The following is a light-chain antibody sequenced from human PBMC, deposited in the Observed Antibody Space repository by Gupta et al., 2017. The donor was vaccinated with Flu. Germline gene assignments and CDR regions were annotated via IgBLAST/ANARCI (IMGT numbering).Light chain of an antibody. J-gene: IGLJ3*02. CDR1: NIGSKT. Sequence: SFVLTQAPSVSVAPGKTARITCGGNNIGSKTVHWYQQKPIQAPVLVVYDNNGRPSGIPGRFSGSNSGNMATLTISRVEAGDEADYYCLVWDSGSNVWVFGGGTKLTVL. CDR3: LVWDSGSNVWV. V-gene: IGLV3-21*03. CDR2: DNN.